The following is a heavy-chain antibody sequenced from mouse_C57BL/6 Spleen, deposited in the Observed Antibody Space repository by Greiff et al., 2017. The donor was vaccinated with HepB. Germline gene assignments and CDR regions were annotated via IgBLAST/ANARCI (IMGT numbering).Heavy chain of an antibody. CDR1: GYTFTSYW. D-gene: IGHD3-2*02. Sequence: QVQLQQPGAELVKPGASVKMSCKASGYTFTSYWITWVKQRPGQGLEWIGDIYPGSGSTNYNEKFKSKATLTVDTSSSTAYMQLSSLTSEDSAVYYCAIDSSGPYYAMDYWGQGTSVTVSS. V-gene: IGHV1-55*01. J-gene: IGHJ4*01. CDR2: IYPGSGST. CDR3: AIDSSGPYYAMDY.